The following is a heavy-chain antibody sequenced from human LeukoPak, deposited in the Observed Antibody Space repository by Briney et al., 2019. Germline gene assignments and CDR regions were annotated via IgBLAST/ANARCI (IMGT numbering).Heavy chain of an antibody. D-gene: IGHD6-19*01. J-gene: IGHJ6*02. V-gene: IGHV1-18*01. CDR3: AREGIAVAGSRSYGMDV. CDR1: GYTFTSYG. CDR2: ISAYNGNT. Sequence: ASVKVSCKASGYTFTSYGISWVRQAPGQGLEWMGWISAYNGNTNYAQKLQGRVTMTTDTSTSTAYMELRSLRSDDTTVYYCAREGIAVAGSRSYGMDVWGQGTTVTVSS.